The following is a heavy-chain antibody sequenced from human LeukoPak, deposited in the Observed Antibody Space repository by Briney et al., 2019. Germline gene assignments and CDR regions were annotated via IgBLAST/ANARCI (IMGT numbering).Heavy chain of an antibody. Sequence: QSGGSLRLSCAASGFTVSSNYMSWVRQAPGKGLEWVSVLYNGGSTYYADSVKGRFTISRDNSKNTLYLQMNSLRAEDTAVYYCARLDFWSGYFFDYWGQGTLVTVSS. D-gene: IGHD3-3*01. V-gene: IGHV3-53*01. CDR2: LYNGGST. CDR3: ARLDFWSGYFFDY. CDR1: GFTVSSNY. J-gene: IGHJ4*02.